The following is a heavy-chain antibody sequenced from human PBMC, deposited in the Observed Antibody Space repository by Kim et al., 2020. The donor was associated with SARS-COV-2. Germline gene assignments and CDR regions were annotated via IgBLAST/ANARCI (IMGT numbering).Heavy chain of an antibody. V-gene: IGHV5-10-1*01. CDR3: ARRGCSGGSCYEDY. D-gene: IGHD2-15*01. J-gene: IGHJ4*02. Sequence: SPSFQGHVTISADKSISTAYLQWSSLKASDTAMYYCARRGCSGGSCYEDYWGQGTLVTVSS.